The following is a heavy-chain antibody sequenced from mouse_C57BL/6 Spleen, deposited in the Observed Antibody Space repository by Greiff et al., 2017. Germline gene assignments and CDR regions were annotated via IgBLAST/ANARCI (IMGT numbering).Heavy chain of an antibody. CDR1: GFTFSDYY. V-gene: IGHV5-16*01. J-gene: IGHJ4*01. D-gene: IGHD2-4*01. Sequence: EVKLVDSEGGLVQPGSSMKLSCTASGFTFSDYYMAWVRQVPEKGLEWVANINYDGSSTYYLDSLKSRFIISRDNAKNILYLQMSSLKSEDTATYYCARERVYDYDADYAMDYWGQGTSVTVSS. CDR2: INYDGSST. CDR3: ARERVYDYDADYAMDY.